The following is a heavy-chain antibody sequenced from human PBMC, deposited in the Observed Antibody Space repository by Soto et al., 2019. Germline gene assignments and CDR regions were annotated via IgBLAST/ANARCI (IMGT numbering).Heavy chain of an antibody. CDR3: ARDVVVVPAAIGRYYYYGMDV. J-gene: IGHJ6*02. CDR2: TSAYNGNT. Sequence: GSSVKVSCKSSGYTFTSYGISWVRQAPGQGLEWMGWTSAYNGNTNYAQKLKGRVTMTTDTSTSTAYMELRSLRSDDTAVYYCARDVVVVPAAIGRYYYYGMDVWGQGTTVTVSS. V-gene: IGHV1-18*01. CDR1: GYTFTSYG. D-gene: IGHD2-2*01.